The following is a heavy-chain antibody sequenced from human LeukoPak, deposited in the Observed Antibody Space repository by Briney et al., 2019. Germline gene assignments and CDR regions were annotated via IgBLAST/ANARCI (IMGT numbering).Heavy chain of an antibody. CDR3: ARGWNYYGSGSYPSKNWFDP. D-gene: IGHD3-10*01. Sequence: ASVKVSCKASGYTFTGYYMHWVRQAPGQGLEWMGWINPNSGGTNYAQKFQGWVTMTRDTSISTAYMELSRLRSDDTAVYHCARGWNYYGSGSYPSKNWFDPWGQGTLVTVSS. CDR2: INPNSGGT. CDR1: GYTFTGYY. V-gene: IGHV1-2*04. J-gene: IGHJ5*02.